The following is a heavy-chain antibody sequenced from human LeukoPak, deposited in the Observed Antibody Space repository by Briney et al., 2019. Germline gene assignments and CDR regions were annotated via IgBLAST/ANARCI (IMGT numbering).Heavy chain of an antibody. J-gene: IGHJ4*02. D-gene: IGHD1-26*01. V-gene: IGHV1-69*13. CDR3: AREGVGATKRGAFDY. CDR2: IIPIFGTA. CDR1: GGTFSSYA. Sequence: GASVKVSCKASGGTFSSYAISWVRQAPGQGLEWMGGIIPIFGTANYAQKFQGRVTITADESTSTAYMELSSLRFEGTAVYYCAREGVGATKRGAFDYWGQGTLVTVSS.